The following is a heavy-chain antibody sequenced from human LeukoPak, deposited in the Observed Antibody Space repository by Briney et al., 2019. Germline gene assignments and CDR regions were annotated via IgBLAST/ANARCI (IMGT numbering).Heavy chain of an antibody. V-gene: IGHV3-73*01. CDR1: GFTFSDSA. J-gene: IGHJ4*02. D-gene: IGHD3-22*01. CDR2: IRCKTNSYAT. Sequence: PGGSLRLSCAASGFTFSDSAVHWVRRASGKGLEWIGRIRCKTNSYATAYAASVKGRFTISRDDSKNTAYLQMNSLKTEDTAVYYCTRINYDSSDYPHPFDYWGQGTLVTVSS. CDR3: TRINYDSSDYPHPFDY.